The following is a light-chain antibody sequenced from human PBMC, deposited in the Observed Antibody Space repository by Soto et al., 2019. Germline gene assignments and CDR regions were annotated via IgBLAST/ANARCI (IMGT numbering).Light chain of an antibody. V-gene: IGKV1-9*01. CDR2: AAS. Sequence: DIHLTQSPSFLSASVGDRVTITCRASQGIASSLAWYQQKAGKAPKLLIYAASTLESGVPSRFSGSGSGTEFTLTIISLQPEDFAIYYCQQFNSYPLTFGGGTKVEIK. CDR1: QGIASS. CDR3: QQFNSYPLT. J-gene: IGKJ4*01.